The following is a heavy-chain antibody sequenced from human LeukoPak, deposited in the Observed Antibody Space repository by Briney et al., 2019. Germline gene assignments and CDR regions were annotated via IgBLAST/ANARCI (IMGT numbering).Heavy chain of an antibody. CDR2: IYYSGST. Sequence: XETLSLTCTVSGGSVSSGSYYWSWIRQPPGKGLEWIGYIYYSGSTNYNPSLKSRVTISVDTSKNQFSLKLSSVTAADTAVYYCARAGDYDFWSGYYNYYYYGMDVWGQGTTVTVSS. CDR3: ARAGDYDFWSGYYNYYYYGMDV. V-gene: IGHV4-61*01. D-gene: IGHD3-3*01. CDR1: GGSVSSGSYY. J-gene: IGHJ6*02.